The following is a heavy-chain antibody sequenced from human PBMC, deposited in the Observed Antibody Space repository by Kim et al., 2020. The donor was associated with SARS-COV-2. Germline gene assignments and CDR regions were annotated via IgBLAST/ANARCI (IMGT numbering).Heavy chain of an antibody. D-gene: IGHD3-10*01. CDR1: GYSFTIYW. Sequence: GESLKISCKGSGYSFTIYWISWVRQMPGKGLEWMGRIDPTDSYTNYSPSFQGHVTISADKSISTAYLQWSSLKASDTAMYYCARPVSTPGEWYFDLWGRGTLVTVSS. V-gene: IGHV5-10-1*01. J-gene: IGHJ2*01. CDR2: IDPTDSYT. CDR3: ARPVSTPGEWYFDL.